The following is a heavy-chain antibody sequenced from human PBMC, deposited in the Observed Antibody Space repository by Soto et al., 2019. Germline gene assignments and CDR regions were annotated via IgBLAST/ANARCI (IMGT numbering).Heavy chain of an antibody. V-gene: IGHV3-15*01. CDR1: GFTFSNAW. J-gene: IGHJ5*02. CDR3: TTELTRITMVRGGLAP. Sequence: EVQLVESGGGLVKPGGSLRLSCAASGFTFSNAWMSWVRQAPGKGLEWVGRIKSKTDGGTTDYAAPVKGRFTISRDDSKNTLYLQMNSLNTEDTAVYYCTTELTRITMVRGGLAPWCQGTLVTVSS. CDR2: IKSKTDGGTT. D-gene: IGHD3-10*01.